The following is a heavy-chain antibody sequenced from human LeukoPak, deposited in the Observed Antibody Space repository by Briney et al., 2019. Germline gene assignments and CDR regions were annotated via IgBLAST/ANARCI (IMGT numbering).Heavy chain of an antibody. CDR2: IYYSGST. CDR3: ARGGAYYYDSSGYYRRLYYYYGMDV. J-gene: IGHJ6*02. Sequence: PSETLSLTCTVSGGSISGGDYYWSWIRQPPGKGLEWIGYIYYSGSTYYNPSLKSRVTISVDMSKNQFSLKLSSVTAADTAVYYCARGGAYYYDSSGYYRRLYYYYGMDVWGQGTTVTVSS. D-gene: IGHD3-22*01. V-gene: IGHV4-30-4*01. CDR1: GGSISGGDYY.